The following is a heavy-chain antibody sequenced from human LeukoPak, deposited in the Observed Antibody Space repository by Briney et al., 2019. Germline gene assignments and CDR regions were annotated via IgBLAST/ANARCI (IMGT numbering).Heavy chain of an antibody. CDR2: IYYSGST. CDR1: GGSISSYY. J-gene: IGHJ4*02. CDR3: ARHKDNVVVAAFDY. Sequence: PSETLSLTCTVSGGSISSYYWSWIRQPPGKGLEWIGYIYYSGSTNYNPSLKSRVTISVDTSKNQFSLKLSSVTAADTAVYYCARHKDNVVVAAFDYWGQGTLVTVSS. D-gene: IGHD2-15*01. V-gene: IGHV4-59*08.